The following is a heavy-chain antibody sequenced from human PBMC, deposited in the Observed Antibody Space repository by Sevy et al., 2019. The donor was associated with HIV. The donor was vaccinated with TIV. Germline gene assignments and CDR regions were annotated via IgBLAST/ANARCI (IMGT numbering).Heavy chain of an antibody. J-gene: IGHJ3*02. CDR2: IWYDGSNK. V-gene: IGHV3-33*01. CDR3: ARVPTTVVTGDAFDI. CDR1: GFTFSSYG. D-gene: IGHD4-17*01. Sequence: GGSLRLSCAASGFTFSSYGMHWVRQAPGKGLEWVAVIWYDGSNKYYADSVKGRFTISRDNSKNTLYLQMNSLRAEDTAVYYCARVPTTVVTGDAFDIWGQGTMVTAS.